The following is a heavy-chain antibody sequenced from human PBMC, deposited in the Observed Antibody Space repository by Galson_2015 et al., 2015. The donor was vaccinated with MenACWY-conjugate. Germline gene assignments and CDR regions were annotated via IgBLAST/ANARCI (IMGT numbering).Heavy chain of an antibody. CDR2: VVNDGRVT. CDR3: AKDRNQGTPEYFDF. J-gene: IGHJ4*02. CDR1: GFIVSSYH. D-gene: IGHD1-14*01. V-gene: IGHV3-23*01. Sequence: SLRLSCAASGFIVSSYHMNWVSQAPGKGLEWVAAVVNDGRVTYHADSVKGRLTISRDNSKNMLYLDMKSLRAEDTAVYYCAKDRNQGTPEYFDFWGQGSLVTVSS.